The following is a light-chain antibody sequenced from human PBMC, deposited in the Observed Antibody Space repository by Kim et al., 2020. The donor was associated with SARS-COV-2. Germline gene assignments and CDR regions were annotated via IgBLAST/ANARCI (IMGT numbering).Light chain of an antibody. CDR3: GSYADTNNLI. Sequence: QSALTQPPSASGSPGQSVTIYCTGTSSDIGGYDYVSWYQQHPGKAPKVMIYEVSKRPSGVPDRFSGSKSGNTASLTVSGLQAEDEADYYCGSYADTNNLIFGGGTQLTVL. CDR1: SSDIGGYDY. V-gene: IGLV2-8*01. CDR2: EVS. J-gene: IGLJ2*01.